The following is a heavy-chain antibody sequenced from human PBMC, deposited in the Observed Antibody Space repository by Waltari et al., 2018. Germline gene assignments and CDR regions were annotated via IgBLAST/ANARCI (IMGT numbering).Heavy chain of an antibody. D-gene: IGHD3-3*01. V-gene: IGHV4-4*02. Sequence: QVQLQESGPGLVKPSGTLSLTRAVSGGSISSSNWWSWVRTPPGKGLEWIGEIYHSGSTTYNPSLKSRVTISVDKSKNQFSLKLSSVTAADTAVYYCARYDFWSGYHYGMDVWGQGTTVTVSS. CDR2: IYHSGST. CDR1: GGSISSSNW. CDR3: ARYDFWSGYHYGMDV. J-gene: IGHJ6*02.